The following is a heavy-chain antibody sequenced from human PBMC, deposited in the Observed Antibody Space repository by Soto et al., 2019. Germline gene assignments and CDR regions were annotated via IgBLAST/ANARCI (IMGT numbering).Heavy chain of an antibody. D-gene: IGHD2-2*01. V-gene: IGHV1-18*01. CDR1: RYTFTTYG. CDR3: ARARGIVIVPAATILQH. Sequence: ASVKVSCKPSRYTFTTYGISWVRQAPGQGLEWMGWISAYNGNTNYAQKLQGRVIMTTDTSTSTAYMELRSLRSDDTAVYYCARARGIVIVPAATILQHWGQGTLVTVSS. J-gene: IGHJ1*01. CDR2: ISAYNGNT.